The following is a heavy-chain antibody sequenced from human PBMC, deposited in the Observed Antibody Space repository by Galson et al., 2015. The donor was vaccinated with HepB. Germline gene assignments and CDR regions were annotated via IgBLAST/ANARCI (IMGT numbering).Heavy chain of an antibody. CDR2: IIPIFGTA. J-gene: IGHJ4*02. V-gene: IGHV1-69*13. CDR1: GGTFSSYA. CDR3: ARGLTVTTPFDY. Sequence: SVKVSCKASGGTFSSYAISWVRQAPGQGLEWMGGIIPIFGTANYAQKFQGRVTITADESTSTAYMELSSLRSEDTAMYYCARGLTVTTPFDYWAREPWSPSPQ. D-gene: IGHD4-11*01.